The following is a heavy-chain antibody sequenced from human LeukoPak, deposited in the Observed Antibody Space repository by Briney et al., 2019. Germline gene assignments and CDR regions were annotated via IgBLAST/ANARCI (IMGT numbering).Heavy chain of an antibody. J-gene: IGHJ5*02. V-gene: IGHV4-59*08. CDR2: IYYSGST. CDR1: GGSISSYY. CDR3: ARGRVDIVATAWFDP. D-gene: IGHD5-12*01. Sequence: SETLSLTCTVSGGSISSYYWSWIRQPPGKGLEWIGYIYYSGSTNYNPSLKSRVTISVDTSKNQFSLKLGSVTAADTAVYYCARGRVDIVATAWFDPWGQGTLVTVSS.